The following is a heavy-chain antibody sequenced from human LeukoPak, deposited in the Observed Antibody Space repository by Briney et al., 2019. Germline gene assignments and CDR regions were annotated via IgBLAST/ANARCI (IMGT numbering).Heavy chain of an antibody. CDR1: GFTFSSYW. Sequence: GGSLRLSCAASGFTFSSYWMSWVRQAPGKGLEWVANIKQDGSEKYYVDSVKGRFTISRDNAKNSLYLQMNSLRAEDTAVYYCARDEWGPKAYYFDYWGQGTLVTVSS. V-gene: IGHV3-7*01. J-gene: IGHJ4*02. D-gene: IGHD1-26*01. CDR3: ARDEWGPKAYYFDY. CDR2: IKQDGSEK.